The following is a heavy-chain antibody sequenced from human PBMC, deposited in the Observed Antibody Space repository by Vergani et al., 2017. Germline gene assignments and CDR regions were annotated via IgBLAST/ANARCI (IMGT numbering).Heavy chain of an antibody. CDR1: GFTFSSYA. J-gene: IGHJ6*03. CDR3: ARSHYDFWSGYYRGYYYYMDV. Sequence: QVQLVESGGGVVQPGRSLRLSCAASGFTFSSYAMHWVRQAPGKGLEWVAVISYDGSNKYYVDSVKGRFTISRDNSKNTLYLQMNSLRAEDTAVYYCARSHYDFWSGYYRGYYYYMDVWGKGP. V-gene: IGHV3-30-3*01. D-gene: IGHD3-3*01. CDR2: ISYDGSNK.